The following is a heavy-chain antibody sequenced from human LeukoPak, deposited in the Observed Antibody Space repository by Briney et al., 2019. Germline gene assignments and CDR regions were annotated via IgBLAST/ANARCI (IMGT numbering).Heavy chain of an antibody. CDR1: GFTFSTYA. CDR2: NSAGGGST. V-gene: IGHV3-23*01. D-gene: IGHD1-26*01. J-gene: IGHJ4*02. CDR3: ARGRSGAIDFDY. Sequence: GGSLRLSCAASGFTFSTYAMGWVRQAPGKGLEWVSANSAGGGSTYYPDSVRGRFTISRDNSKNTLYLQMTSLKAEDTAVYYCARGRSGAIDFDYWGQGTLVTVSS.